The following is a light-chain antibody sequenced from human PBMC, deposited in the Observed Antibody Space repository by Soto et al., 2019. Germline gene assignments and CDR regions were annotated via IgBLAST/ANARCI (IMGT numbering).Light chain of an antibody. CDR1: QSVSSNY. CDR2: GAS. V-gene: IGKV3-20*01. J-gene: IGKJ1*01. CDR3: QQYDTSPRT. Sequence: EVMLTQSPGTLSLSPGERATLSCRASQSVSSNYLAWYQQKSGQAPRLLIYGASNRATGIPDRFSGSGSGTDFTLTIRRLEPEEFAVYYCQQYDTSPRTFGQGTKVEFQ.